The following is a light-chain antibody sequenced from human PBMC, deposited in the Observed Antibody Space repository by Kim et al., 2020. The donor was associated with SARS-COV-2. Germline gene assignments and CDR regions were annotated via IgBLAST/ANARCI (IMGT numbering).Light chain of an antibody. J-gene: IGKJ4*01. V-gene: IGKV3-15*01. Sequence: VSAGESATLSCRASQSVSSDLAWYQQKPGQAPRLLIYDASTRATDIPARFSGSGSGTEFTLTITSLQSGDVAVYYCQQYNNWPPLTFGGGTKVDIK. CDR1: QSVSSD. CDR3: QQYNNWPPLT. CDR2: DAS.